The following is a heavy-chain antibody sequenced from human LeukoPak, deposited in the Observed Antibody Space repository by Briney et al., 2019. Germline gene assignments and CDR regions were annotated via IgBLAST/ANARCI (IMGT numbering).Heavy chain of an antibody. V-gene: IGHV3-30-3*01. J-gene: IGHJ4*02. CDR3: ARDHLDSSGNYRSYYFDS. CDR1: GFTFSTYA. CDR2: VSYDGSNK. Sequence: GGSLRLSCAASGFTFSTYAIHWVRQAPGKGLEWVAVVSYDGSNKYYADSVKGRFTISRDNSKNTLYLQMNSLRVEGTAVYYCARDHLDSSGNYRSYYFDSWGQGTLVTVSS. D-gene: IGHD3-22*01.